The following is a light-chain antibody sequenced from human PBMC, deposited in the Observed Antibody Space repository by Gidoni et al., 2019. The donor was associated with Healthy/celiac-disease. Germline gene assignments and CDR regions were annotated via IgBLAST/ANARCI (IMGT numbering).Light chain of an antibody. CDR1: SSDVGSYNL. CDR3: CSYAGSSPVV. J-gene: IGLJ2*01. Sequence: QSALTQPASVSGSPGQSITISCTGTSSDVGSYNLVPWYQQHPGKAPQLMIYEVSKRPSGVSNRFSGSKSGNTASLTISGLQAEDEADYYCCSYAGSSPVVFGGGTKLTVL. V-gene: IGLV2-23*02. CDR2: EVS.